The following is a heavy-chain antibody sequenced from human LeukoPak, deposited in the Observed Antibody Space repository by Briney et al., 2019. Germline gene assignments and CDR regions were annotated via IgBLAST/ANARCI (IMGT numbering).Heavy chain of an antibody. Sequence: PGGSLRLSCAASGFTFSDYYMSWIRQAPGKGLEWVSVIYSGGSTYYADSVKGRFTISRDNSKNTLYLQMNSLRAEDTAVYYCVLGSDYWGQGTLVTVSS. CDR1: GFTFSDYY. V-gene: IGHV3-53*01. J-gene: IGHJ4*02. CDR2: IYSGGST. CDR3: VLGSDY.